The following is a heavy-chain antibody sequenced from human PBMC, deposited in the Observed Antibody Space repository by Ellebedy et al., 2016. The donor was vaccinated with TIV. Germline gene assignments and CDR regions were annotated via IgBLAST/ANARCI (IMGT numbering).Heavy chain of an antibody. V-gene: IGHV1-18*01. D-gene: IGHD6-13*01. CDR3: ARAGVRIAAAGTWLDP. Sequence: AASVKVSCKASGYTFNSYGISWVRQAPGQGIEGMGWLSAYNGNTNYAQKLQGRGTMTTDTSTSTAYMELRSLRSDDTAVYYCARAGVRIAAAGTWLDPWGQGTLVTVSS. CDR2: LSAYNGNT. J-gene: IGHJ5*02. CDR1: GYTFNSYG.